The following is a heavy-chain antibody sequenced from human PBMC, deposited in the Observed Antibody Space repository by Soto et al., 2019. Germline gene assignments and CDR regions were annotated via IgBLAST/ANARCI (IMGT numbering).Heavy chain of an antibody. V-gene: IGHV1-18*01. CDR1: GYTFTSYG. CDR2: ISAYNGNT. D-gene: IGHD3-9*01. J-gene: IGHJ5*02. CDR3: ARQPYYDILTGYRFDP. Sequence: ASVKVSCKASGYTFTSYGISWVRQAPGQGLEWMGWISAYNGNTNYAQKLQGRVTMTTDTSTSTAYMELRSLRSDDTAVYYCARQPYYDILTGYRFDPWGQGTLVTVSS.